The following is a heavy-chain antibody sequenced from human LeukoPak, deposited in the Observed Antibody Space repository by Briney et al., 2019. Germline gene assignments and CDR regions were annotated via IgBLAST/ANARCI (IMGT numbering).Heavy chain of an antibody. D-gene: IGHD6-19*01. CDR2: IYYSGST. J-gene: IGHJ5*02. CDR1: GGSISSSSYY. CDR3: ARLGSGQNWFDP. Sequence: SETLSLTCTVSGGSISSSSYYWGWIRQPPGKGLEWIGSIYYSGSTYYNPSLKSRVTISEDTSKNQFSLKLSSVTAADTAVYYCARLGSGQNWFDPWGQGTLVTVSS. V-gene: IGHV4-39*01.